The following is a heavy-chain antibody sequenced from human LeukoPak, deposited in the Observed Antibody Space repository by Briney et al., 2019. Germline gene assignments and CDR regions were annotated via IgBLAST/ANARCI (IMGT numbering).Heavy chain of an antibody. D-gene: IGHD2-21*02. CDR3: ARDIVVVTAAYGMDV. CDR1: GFTFSSYW. Sequence: PGGSLRLSCAASGFTFSSYWMHWVRQAPGKGLVWVSRINSDGSSTSYADSVKGRFTISRDNAKNTLYLQMNSLRAEDTAVYYCARDIVVVTAAYGMDVWGQGTTVTVSS. CDR2: INSDGSST. J-gene: IGHJ6*02. V-gene: IGHV3-74*01.